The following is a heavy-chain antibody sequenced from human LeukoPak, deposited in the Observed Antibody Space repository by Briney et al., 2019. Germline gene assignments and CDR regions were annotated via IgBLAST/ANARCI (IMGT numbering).Heavy chain of an antibody. CDR2: MSSSGSTI. Sequence: GGSLRLSCAASGFTFSSYAMSWVRQAPGKGLEWVSYMSSSGSTIYYADSVKGRFTISRDNAKNSLYLQMNSLRAEDTAVYYCAELGITMIGGVWGKGTTVTISS. V-gene: IGHV3-48*03. CDR3: AELGITMIGGV. J-gene: IGHJ6*04. CDR1: GFTFSSYA. D-gene: IGHD3-10*02.